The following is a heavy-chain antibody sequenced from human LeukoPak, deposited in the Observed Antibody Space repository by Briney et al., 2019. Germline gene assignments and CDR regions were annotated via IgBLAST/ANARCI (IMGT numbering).Heavy chain of an antibody. D-gene: IGHD5-12*01. V-gene: IGHV3-23*01. CDR3: AKDGDSGPNFDY. J-gene: IGHJ4*02. CDR1: GFTFSSYA. CDR2: ISGSGGST. Sequence: GGSLRLSCAASGFTFSSYAMSWVRQAPGKGLEWGSAISGSGGSTYYADSVKGRFTISRDNSKNTLYLQMNSLRAEDTAVYYCAKDGDSGPNFDYWGQGTLVTVSS.